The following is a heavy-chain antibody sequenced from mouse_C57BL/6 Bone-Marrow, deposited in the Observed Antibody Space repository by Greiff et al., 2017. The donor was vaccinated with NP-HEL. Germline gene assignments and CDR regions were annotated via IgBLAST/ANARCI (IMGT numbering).Heavy chain of an antibody. CDR3: ALHYYGSSHWYFDV. CDR2: IDPANGNT. Sequence: EVQGVESVAELVRPGASVKLSCTASGFNIKNTYMHWVKQRPEQGLEWIGRIDPANGNTKYAPKFQGKATITADTSSNTAYLQLSSLTSEDTAIYYCALHYYGSSHWYFDVWGTGTTVTVSS. V-gene: IGHV14-3*01. CDR1: GFNIKNTY. D-gene: IGHD1-1*01. J-gene: IGHJ1*03.